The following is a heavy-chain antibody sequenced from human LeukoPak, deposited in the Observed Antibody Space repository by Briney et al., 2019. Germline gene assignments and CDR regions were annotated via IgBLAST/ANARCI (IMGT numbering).Heavy chain of an antibody. J-gene: IGHJ4*02. CDR3: PKGYGESQFDC. CDR2: IRFDGSNQ. CDR1: RFTSRSDG. V-gene: IGHV3-30*02. Sequence: PGGSLRLSCSASRFTSRSDGMHWVREAPGKGLEWVAFIRFDGSNQYSADSVKGRFTISRDNSNNTLSLQMNTLRGDDTAVYFGPKGYGESQFDCWGQGTPVTVSS. D-gene: IGHD5-18*01.